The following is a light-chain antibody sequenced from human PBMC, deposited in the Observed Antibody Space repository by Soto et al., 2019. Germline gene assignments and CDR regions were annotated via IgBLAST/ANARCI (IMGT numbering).Light chain of an antibody. CDR1: QSVSSY. Sequence: EIVLTQFPATLSLSPGERATLSCRASQSVSSYLAWYQQKPGQAPRLLIYDASNRATGIPARFSGSGSGTDFTLTISRLEPEDFAVYHCQQYNFSPRTFGGGTKVDIK. CDR3: QQYNFSPRT. J-gene: IGKJ4*01. CDR2: DAS. V-gene: IGKV3-11*01.